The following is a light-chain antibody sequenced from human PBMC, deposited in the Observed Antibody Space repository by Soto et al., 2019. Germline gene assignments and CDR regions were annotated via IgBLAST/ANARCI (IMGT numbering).Light chain of an antibody. CDR1: SSNIGAGYV. J-gene: IGLJ2*01. Sequence: QSVLTQPPSVSGAQGQRVTISCTGSSSNIGAGYVVHWYQQLPGTAPKLLIYGNSNRPSGVPDRFSGSKSGTSASLAITGLQAEDEADYYCQSYDSSLSGSVFGGGTKLTVL. V-gene: IGLV1-40*01. CDR3: QSYDSSLSGSV. CDR2: GNS.